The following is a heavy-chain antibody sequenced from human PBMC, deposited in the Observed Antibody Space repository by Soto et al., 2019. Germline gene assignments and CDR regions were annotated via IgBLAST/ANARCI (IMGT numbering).Heavy chain of an antibody. CDR3: ARDLPPYGGRRSPPTGAFED. D-gene: IGHD2-15*01. Sequence: SETLSLTCSVSGGSFTGDYWSWIRQPAGKGLQWIGRVFGNGAGTPIYNSLLKSRARMSADPSKRQFSLTLTSVTAADTTVYYCARDLPPYGGRRSPPTGAFEDWGQGIMVTVSS. CDR1: GGSFTGDY. V-gene: IGHV4-4*07. CDR2: VFGNGAGTP. J-gene: IGHJ4*02.